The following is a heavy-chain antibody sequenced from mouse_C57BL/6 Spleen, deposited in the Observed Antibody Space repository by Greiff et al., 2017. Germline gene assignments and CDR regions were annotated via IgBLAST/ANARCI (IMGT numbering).Heavy chain of an antibody. J-gene: IGHJ4*01. CDR2: IWSDGST. V-gene: IGHV2-6-1*01. Sequence: VQLQESGPGLVAPSQSLSITCTVSGFSLTSYGVHWVRQPPGKGLEWLVVIWSDGSTTYNSALKSRLSISKDNSKSQVFLKMNSLQTDDTAMYYCARHNYYYGSSHYYAMDYWGQGTSVTVSS. CDR3: ARHNYYYGSSHYYAMDY. CDR1: GFSLTSYG. D-gene: IGHD1-1*01.